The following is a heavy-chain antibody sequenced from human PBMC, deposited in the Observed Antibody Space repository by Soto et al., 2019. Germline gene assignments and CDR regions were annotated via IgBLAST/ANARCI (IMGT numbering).Heavy chain of an antibody. CDR3: ARRHIAAAGAYYYYGMDV. CDR1: GFTFSSYA. D-gene: IGHD6-13*01. V-gene: IGHV3-30-3*01. Sequence: QVQLVESGGGVVQPGRSLRLSCAASGFTFSSYAMHWVRQAPGKGLGWVAVISYDGSNKYYADSVKGRFTISRDNSKNTLYLQMNSLRAEDTAVYYCARRHIAAAGAYYYYGMDVWGQGTTVTVSS. J-gene: IGHJ6*02. CDR2: ISYDGSNK.